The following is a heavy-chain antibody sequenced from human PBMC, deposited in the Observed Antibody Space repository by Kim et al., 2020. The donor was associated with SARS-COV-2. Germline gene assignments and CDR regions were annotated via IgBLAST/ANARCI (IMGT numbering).Heavy chain of an antibody. CDR1: GLTFSSHA. V-gene: IGHV3-23*01. CDR3: AEKPHGLEY. J-gene: IGHJ4*02. CDR2: ISDSGDYT. D-gene: IGHD3-3*01. Sequence: GGSLRLSCAVSGLTFSSHAMSWVRQARGNGLEWVSSISDSGDYTYYADSVKGRFTISRDNSKNTLYLQMNSLRADDTAIYYCAEKPHGLEYWGQGTLVTVSS.